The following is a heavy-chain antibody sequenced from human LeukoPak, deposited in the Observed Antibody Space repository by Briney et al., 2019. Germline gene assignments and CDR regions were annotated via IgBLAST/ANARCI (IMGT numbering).Heavy chain of an antibody. CDR2: INHSGST. CDR1: GGSFSGYY. CDR3: ARQGLAFWSGYYDY. J-gene: IGHJ4*02. Sequence: SETLSLTCAVYGGSFSGYYWSWIRQPPGKGLEWIGEINHSGSTNYNPSLKSRVTISVDTSKNQFSLKLSSVTAADTAVYYCARQGLAFWSGYYDYWGQGTLVTVSS. D-gene: IGHD3-3*01. V-gene: IGHV4-34*01.